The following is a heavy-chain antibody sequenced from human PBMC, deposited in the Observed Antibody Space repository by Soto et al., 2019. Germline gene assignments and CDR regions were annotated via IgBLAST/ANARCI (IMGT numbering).Heavy chain of an antibody. J-gene: IGHJ4*02. V-gene: IGHV3-23*01. CDR2: VQSNDVT. CDR3: AKDPSLYGDYGF. D-gene: IGHD4-17*01. Sequence: GGSLRLSFQVSGFTFGSYAMSWLRQAPGKGLEWVALVQSNDVTYYADSVRGRSTVARDNSKNTLYLQMNSLRVEDTAVSYCAKDPSLYGDYGFRGQGILV. CDR1: GFTFGSYA.